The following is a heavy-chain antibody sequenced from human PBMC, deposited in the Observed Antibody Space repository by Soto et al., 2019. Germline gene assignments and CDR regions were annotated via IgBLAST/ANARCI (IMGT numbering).Heavy chain of an antibody. J-gene: IGHJ4*02. CDR2: IYWNNDN. CDR1: GFSLSLPAVG. Sequence: TLKKSGPPLVKPTQTLTLTSPFPGFSLSLPAVGLNWIRQPPGKPLEWLALIYWNNDNQYSPSLRSRLTITKDTSKNQVVLTMTNVDPADTATYYCAHGSGWLSDYWGQGTLVTVSS. CDR3: AHGSGWLSDY. V-gene: IGHV2-5*01. D-gene: IGHD6-19*01.